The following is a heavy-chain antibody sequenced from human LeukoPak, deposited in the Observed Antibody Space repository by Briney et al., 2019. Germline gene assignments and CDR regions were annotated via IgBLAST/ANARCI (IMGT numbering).Heavy chain of an antibody. Sequence: GGSLRLSCAASGFTFSSYAMHWVRQAPGKGLVYVSAISSNGGSTYYANSVKGRFTISRDNSKNTLYLQMGSLRAEDMAVYYCARDPPNSGTALDYWGQGTLVTVSS. CDR3: ARDPPNSGTALDY. J-gene: IGHJ4*02. D-gene: IGHD7-27*01. CDR2: ISSNGGST. V-gene: IGHV3-64*01. CDR1: GFTFSSYA.